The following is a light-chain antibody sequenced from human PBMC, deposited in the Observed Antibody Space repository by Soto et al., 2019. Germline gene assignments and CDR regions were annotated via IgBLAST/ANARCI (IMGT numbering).Light chain of an antibody. J-gene: IGKJ3*01. V-gene: IGKV3-15*01. Sequence: EIVLTQSPATLSVSPGERATLSCRASQSVSSNLAWYQQKPGQAPRLLIYGASTRATGITARFSGSGSGTEVTLTISSLQSEDFAVYYCQQYNNWPEITFGPGTKVDIK. CDR2: GAS. CDR1: QSVSSN. CDR3: QQYNNWPEIT.